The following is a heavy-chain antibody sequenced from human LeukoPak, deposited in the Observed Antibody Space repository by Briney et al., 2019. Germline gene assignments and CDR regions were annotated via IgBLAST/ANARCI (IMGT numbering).Heavy chain of an antibody. Sequence: PSETLTLTCTVSGCSISSFYWSWIRQPAGKGLEWIGRLYTSGSTNYNPSLNSRVTMSVDTSKNQFSLKLSSVTAADTAVYYCASGNDYGDYYWGQGTLVTVSS. J-gene: IGHJ4*02. CDR1: GCSISSFY. CDR2: LYTSGST. V-gene: IGHV4-4*07. CDR3: ASGNDYGDYY. D-gene: IGHD4-17*01.